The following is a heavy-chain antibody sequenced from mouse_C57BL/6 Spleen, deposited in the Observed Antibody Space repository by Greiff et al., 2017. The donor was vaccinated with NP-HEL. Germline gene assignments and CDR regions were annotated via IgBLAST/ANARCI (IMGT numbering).Heavy chain of an antibody. D-gene: IGHD3-3*01. CDR2: INPNNGGT. Sequence: EVHLVESGPELVKPGASVKMSCKASGYTFTDYNMHWVKQSHGKSLEWIGYINPNNGGTSYNQKFKGKATLTVNKSSSTAYMELRSLTSEDSAVYYCARRGPNWYFDVWGTGTTVTVSS. J-gene: IGHJ1*03. CDR1: GYTFTDYN. V-gene: IGHV1-22*01. CDR3: ARRGPNWYFDV.